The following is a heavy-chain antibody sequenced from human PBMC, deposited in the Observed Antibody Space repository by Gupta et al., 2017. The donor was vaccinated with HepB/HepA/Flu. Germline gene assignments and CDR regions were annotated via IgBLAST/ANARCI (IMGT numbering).Heavy chain of an antibody. CDR2: ISWDGGST. CDR3: AKGGYCSSTSCYDYYYMDV. J-gene: IGHJ6*03. CDR1: GFTVDAST. Sequence: EVQLVESGGVVVQPGGSLRLSCPASGFTVDASTMHWVRQAPGKGLEWVSLISWDGGSTYYADSVKGRFTISRDNSKNSLYLQMNSLRTEDTALYYCAKGGYCSSTSCYDYYYMDVWGKGTTVTVSS. D-gene: IGHD2-2*01. V-gene: IGHV3-43*01.